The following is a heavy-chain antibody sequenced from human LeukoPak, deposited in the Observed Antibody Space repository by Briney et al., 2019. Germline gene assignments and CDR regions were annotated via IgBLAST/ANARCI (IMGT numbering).Heavy chain of an antibody. CDR2: INPNSGGT. CDR1: GYTFTGYY. CDR3: ARVGLYYYYGMDV. J-gene: IGHJ6*04. Sequence: ASVKVSCKASGYTFTGYYMHWVRQAPGQGLEWMGWINPNSGGTNYAQKFQGRVTMTRDTSTSTVYMELSSLRSEDTAVYYCARVGLYYYYGMDVWGKGTTVTVSS. D-gene: IGHD3/OR15-3a*01. V-gene: IGHV1-2*02.